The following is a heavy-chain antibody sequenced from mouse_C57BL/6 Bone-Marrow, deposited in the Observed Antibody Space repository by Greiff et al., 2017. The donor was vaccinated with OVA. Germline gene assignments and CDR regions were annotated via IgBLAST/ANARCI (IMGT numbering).Heavy chain of an antibody. J-gene: IGHJ3*01. D-gene: IGHD4-1*01. CDR3: ARGGTSPFAY. CDR1: GYSFTGYY. Sequence: EVQLQQSGPELVKPGASVKISCKASGYSFTGYYMNWVKQSPEKSLEWIGEINPSTGGTTYNQKFKAKATLNVDKSSSTAYMQLKSLTSEDSAVYYCARGGTSPFAYWGQGTLVTVSA. V-gene: IGHV1-42*01. CDR2: INPSTGGT.